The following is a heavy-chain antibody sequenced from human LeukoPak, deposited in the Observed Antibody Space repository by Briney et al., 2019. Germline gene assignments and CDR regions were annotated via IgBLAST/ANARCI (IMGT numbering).Heavy chain of an antibody. CDR2: ISYDGSNK. V-gene: IGHV3-30*18. CDR3: ANLVFWSGYSTKLYYYYGMDV. Sequence: QSGGSLRLSCAASGFTFSSYGMHWVRQAPGKGLEWVAVISYDGSNKYYADSVKGRFTISRDNSKNTLYLQMYSLRAEDMAVYYCANLVFWSGYSTKLYYYYGMDVWGQGTTVTVSS. CDR1: GFTFSSYG. D-gene: IGHD3-3*01. J-gene: IGHJ6*02.